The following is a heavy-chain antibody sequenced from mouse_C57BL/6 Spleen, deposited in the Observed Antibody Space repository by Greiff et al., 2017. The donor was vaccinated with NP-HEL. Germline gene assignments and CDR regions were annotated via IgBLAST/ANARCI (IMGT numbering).Heavy chain of an antibody. J-gene: IGHJ4*01. CDR3: ARGDYCVSRYGGAMDY. Sequence: VQLQESGAELLKPAASVKLSCKVTGYTFTGYWIEWVKQWPGHGLEWIGEILPGSGSTNYNGNFKGKATFTADTSSNTAYMQLSSLTTEDSVIYCCARGDYCVSRYGGAMDYWGQGTSVTVSS. CDR1: GYTFTGYW. V-gene: IGHV1-9*01. CDR2: ILPGSGST. D-gene: IGHD1-1*01.